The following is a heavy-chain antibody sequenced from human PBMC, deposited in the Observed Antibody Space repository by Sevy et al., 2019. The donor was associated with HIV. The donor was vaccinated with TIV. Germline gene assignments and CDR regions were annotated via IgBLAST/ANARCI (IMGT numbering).Heavy chain of an antibody. V-gene: IGHV1-18*01. CDR1: GYTFTSYG. CDR2: ISAYNGNT. D-gene: IGHD3-10*01. J-gene: IGHJ4*02. CDR3: ARDAGRLTMVRGAGFDY. Sequence: ASVKVSCKASGYTFTSYGISWVRQAPGQGLEWMGWISAYNGNTNYVQKLQGRVTMTTDTSTSTAYMELRSLRSDDTAVYYCARDAGRLTMVRGAGFDYWGQGTLVTVSS.